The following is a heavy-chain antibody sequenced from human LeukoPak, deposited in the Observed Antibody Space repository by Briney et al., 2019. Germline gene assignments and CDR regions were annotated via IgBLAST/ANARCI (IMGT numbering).Heavy chain of an antibody. J-gene: IGHJ4*02. CDR3: ARPVGYCSGGSCYFDY. CDR2: IYPGDSDT. CDR1: GYSFTSYW. V-gene: IGHV5-51*01. D-gene: IGHD2-15*01. Sequence: GESLKISCKGSGYSFTSYWIGWVRQLPGKGLEWMGIIYPGDSDTRYSPSFQGQVTISADKSINTAYLQWSSLKASDTAMYYCARPVGYCSGGSCYFDYWGQGTLVTVSS.